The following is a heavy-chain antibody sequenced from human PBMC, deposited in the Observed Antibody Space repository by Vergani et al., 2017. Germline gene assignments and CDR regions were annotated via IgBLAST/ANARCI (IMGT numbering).Heavy chain of an antibody. CDR1: GFTFSSYG. CDR3: ARRDSSGYYYFDY. J-gene: IGHJ4*02. D-gene: IGHD3-22*01. V-gene: IGHV3-33*01. Sequence: QVQLVESGGGVVQPGRSLRLSCAASGFTFSSYGMHWVRQAPGKGLEWVAVIWYDGSNKYYADPVKGRFTISRDNSKNTLYLQMNSLRAEDTAVYYCARRDSSGYYYFDYWGQGTLVTVSS. CDR2: IWYDGSNK.